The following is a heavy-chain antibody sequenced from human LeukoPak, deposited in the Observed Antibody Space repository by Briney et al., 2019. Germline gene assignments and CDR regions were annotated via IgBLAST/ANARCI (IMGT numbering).Heavy chain of an antibody. Sequence: PSETLSLTCAVSGGSISSSNWWSWVRQPPGKGLEWIGEIYHSGSTNYNPSLKSRVTISVDTSKNQFSLKLSSVTAADTAVYYCARGYGAARLIYWGQGTLVTVSS. CDR3: ARGYGAARLIY. V-gene: IGHV4-4*02. CDR2: IYHSGST. CDR1: GGSISSSNW. J-gene: IGHJ4*02. D-gene: IGHD6-6*01.